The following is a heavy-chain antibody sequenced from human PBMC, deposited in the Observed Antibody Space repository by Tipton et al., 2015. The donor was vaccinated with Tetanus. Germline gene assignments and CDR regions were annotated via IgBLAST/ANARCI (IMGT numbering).Heavy chain of an antibody. V-gene: IGHV4-59*08. CDR1: GGSISPYY. J-gene: IGHJ4*02. Sequence: TLSLTCSVSGGSISPYYWTWIRQPPGKGLEWIGYIYYTGSSKNNPSLKNRVSISVDTSKNQFSLRLTSVTAADTAVYYCARRVHPLYVPFASWGQGILVTVSS. CDR2: IYYTGSS. D-gene: IGHD2-8*01. CDR3: ARRVHPLYVPFAS.